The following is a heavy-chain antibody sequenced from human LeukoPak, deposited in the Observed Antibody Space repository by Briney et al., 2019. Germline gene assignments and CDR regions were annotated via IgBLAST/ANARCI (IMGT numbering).Heavy chain of an antibody. CDR2: ISSSSSTI. D-gene: IGHD3-3*01. CDR1: GGSISSYY. Sequence: ETLSLTCTVSGGSISSYYWSWIRQPPGKGLEWVSYISSSSSTIYYADSVKGRFTISRDNAKNSLYLQMNSLRAEDTAVYYCASSYYDFWSGYYNGCLDYWGQGTLVTVSS. CDR3: ASSYYDFWSGYYNGCLDY. V-gene: IGHV3-48*01. J-gene: IGHJ4*02.